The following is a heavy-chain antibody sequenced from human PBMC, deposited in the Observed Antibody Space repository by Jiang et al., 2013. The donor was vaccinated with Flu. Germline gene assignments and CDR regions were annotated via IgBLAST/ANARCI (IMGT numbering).Heavy chain of an antibody. CDR3: ARPRSGSYFDY. CDR1: GLTFSSYS. V-gene: IGHV3-48*02. D-gene: IGHD3-10*01. J-gene: IGHJ4*02. CDR2: ISKTSDSI. Sequence: VQLVESGGGLVQPGGSLRLSCAASGLTFSSYSMSWVRQAPGKGLEWVSYISKTSDSIYYADSVKGRFTVSRDNAQNSLYLQMNSLRDEDTAVYYCARPRSGSYFDYWGQGSPGHRLL.